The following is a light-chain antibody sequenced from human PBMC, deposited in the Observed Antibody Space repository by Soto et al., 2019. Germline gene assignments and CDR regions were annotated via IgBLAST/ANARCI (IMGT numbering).Light chain of an antibody. V-gene: IGLV2-23*01. CDR3: CSYAGGNTYV. CDR2: EGT. J-gene: IGLJ1*01. Sequence: QSVLTQPASVSGSPGQSITISRTGTTSDVGAYNLVSWYQRLPGKAPKLLIFEGTKRPSGVSSRFSGSKSGNTASLTIFGLRAEDEADYFCCSYAGGNTYVFGTGTKVTVL. CDR1: TSDVGAYNL.